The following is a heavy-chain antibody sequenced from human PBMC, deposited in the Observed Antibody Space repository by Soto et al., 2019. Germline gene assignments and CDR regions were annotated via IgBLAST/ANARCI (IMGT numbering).Heavy chain of an antibody. CDR2: IYYSGST. J-gene: IGHJ6*02. CDR3: ARDLWGYCGTDCYPPAV. Sequence: PSETLSLTCTFSGGSITIGGYCLSWIRQPPGQGLEWIGSIYYSGSTYYNPSLKSRVTISVDTSKNQFSLKLSSVTAADTAVYYCARDLWGYCGTDCYPPAVWRHRTTVTVSS. CDR1: GGSITIGGYC. D-gene: IGHD2-21*02. V-gene: IGHV4-30-2*03.